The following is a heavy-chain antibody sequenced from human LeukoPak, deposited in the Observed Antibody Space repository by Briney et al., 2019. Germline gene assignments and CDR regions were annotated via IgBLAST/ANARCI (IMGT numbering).Heavy chain of an antibody. Sequence: GGSLRLSCAVSGITLSNYGMSWVRQAPGKGREWVAGMSDSGGRTNYADSVKGRFTISRDNPKNTLYLQMNSLRAEDTAVYFCAKRGVVIRVILVGFHKEAYYFDSWGQGALVTVSS. J-gene: IGHJ4*02. CDR1: GITLSNYG. V-gene: IGHV3-23*01. D-gene: IGHD3-22*01. CDR2: MSDSGGRT. CDR3: AKRGVVIRVILVGFHKEAYYFDS.